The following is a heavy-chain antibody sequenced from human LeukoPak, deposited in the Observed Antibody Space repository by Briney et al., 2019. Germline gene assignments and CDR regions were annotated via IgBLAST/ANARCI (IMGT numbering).Heavy chain of an antibody. J-gene: IGHJ3*02. CDR1: GYTFSNYD. CDR3: ARVATFSDAFDI. Sequence: ASVKVSCKTSGYTFSNYDIYWVRQAPGQGLECMGWISGYTGDTKYAEIFQGRFTVTTDTSTNTAYMELRSLRSDDTAVYYCARVATFSDAFDIWGQGTMVTVSS. D-gene: IGHD5-12*01. CDR2: ISGYTGDT. V-gene: IGHV1-18*01.